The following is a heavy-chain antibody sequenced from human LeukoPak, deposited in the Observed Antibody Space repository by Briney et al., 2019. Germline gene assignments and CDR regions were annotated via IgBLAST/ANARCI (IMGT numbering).Heavy chain of an antibody. V-gene: IGHV7-4-1*02. CDR3: ARVVDFYDTSGPRGWDAFDI. J-gene: IGHJ3*02. CDR2: INTNTGNP. Sequence: ASVKASCKASGYIFTTYAMNWVRQAPGQGLEWMGWINTNTGNPTYAQGFTGRFVFSLDTSVSTAYLQISSLKAEDTAVYYCARVVDFYDTSGPRGWDAFDIWGQGTMVTVSS. CDR1: GYIFTTYA. D-gene: IGHD3-22*01.